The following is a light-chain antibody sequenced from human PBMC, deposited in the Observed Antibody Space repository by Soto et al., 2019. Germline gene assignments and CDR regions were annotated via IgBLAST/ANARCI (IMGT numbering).Light chain of an antibody. J-gene: IGKJ2*01. V-gene: IGKV3-15*01. CDR1: QSVSSK. Sequence: EIVVTQSPATLSVSPGDRATLSCRASQSVSSKLAWYQQKPGQAPRLLIYGASTRATGIPARFSGSGSGTEFTLTISGLQSEDFAVYYCQEYREWPYTFGQGTKPEI. CDR3: QEYREWPYT. CDR2: GAS.